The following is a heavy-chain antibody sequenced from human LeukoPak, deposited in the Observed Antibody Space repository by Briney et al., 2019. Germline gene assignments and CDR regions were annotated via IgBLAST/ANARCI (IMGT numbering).Heavy chain of an antibody. J-gene: IGHJ4*02. CDR2: IRYDGSNK. CDR1: GFNFGIYG. V-gene: IGHV3-30*02. CDR3: AKVLSNAVDY. Sequence: GTSLRLSCTASGFNFGIYGMHWVRQAPGKGLEWVAFIRYDGSNKYYADSVKGRFTISRDNSKNTLYLQMNSLRAEDTAVYYCAKVLSNAVDYWGQGTLVTVSS.